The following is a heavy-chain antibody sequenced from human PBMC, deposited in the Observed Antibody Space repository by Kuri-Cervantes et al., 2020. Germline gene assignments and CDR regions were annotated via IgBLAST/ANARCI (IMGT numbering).Heavy chain of an antibody. Sequence: SETLSLTCTVSGGSISSYYWSWIRQPPGKGLEWIGYIYYSGSTNYNPSLKSRVTISVDTSKNPFSLKLSSVTAADTAVYYCARDFFIAARQYYYYGMDVWGQGTTVTVSS. D-gene: IGHD6-6*01. CDR1: GGSISSYY. CDR2: IYYSGST. J-gene: IGHJ6*02. V-gene: IGHV4-59*01. CDR3: ARDFFIAARQYYYYGMDV.